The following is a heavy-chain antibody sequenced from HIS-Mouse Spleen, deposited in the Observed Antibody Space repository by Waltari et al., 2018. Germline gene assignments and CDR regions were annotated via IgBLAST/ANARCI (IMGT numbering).Heavy chain of an antibody. CDR3: AKDKHHAFDY. Sequence: VQLVESGGGLVQPGGSLRLSCAASGFTFSSYWMSWVRQAPGKGLEWVAVISYDGSNKYYADSVKGRFTISRDNSKNTLYLQMNSLRAEDTAVYYCAKDKHHAFDYWGQGTLVTVSS. J-gene: IGHJ4*02. V-gene: IGHV3-30*18. CDR2: ISYDGSNK. CDR1: GFTFSSYW.